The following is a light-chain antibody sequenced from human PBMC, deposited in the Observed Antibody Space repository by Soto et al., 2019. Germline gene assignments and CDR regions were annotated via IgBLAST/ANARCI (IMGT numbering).Light chain of an antibody. V-gene: IGKV1-5*03. J-gene: IGKJ2*01. CDR1: QSISSW. CDR3: QQYNSYST. Sequence: DIQMTQSPSTLSASVGDRVTITCRASQSISSWLAWYQQKPGKAPKLMIYKASSLESGVPSRFSDSGSGTEFTLTISSLQPYDFSTYYCQQYNSYSTLGQGTKLEIK. CDR2: KAS.